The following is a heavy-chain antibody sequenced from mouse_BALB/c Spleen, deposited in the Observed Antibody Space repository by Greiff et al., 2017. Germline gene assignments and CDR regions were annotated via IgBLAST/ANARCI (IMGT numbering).Heavy chain of an antibody. CDR3: ARSPLYYGSSYPYYFDY. CDR1: GYTFTSYW. V-gene: IGHV1S81*02. J-gene: IGHJ2*01. Sequence: VQLQQPGAELVKPGASVKLSCKASGYTFTSYWMHWVKQRPGQGLEWIGEINPSNGRTNYNEKFKSKATLTVDKSSSTAYMQLSSLTSEDSAVYYCARSPLYYGSSYPYYFDYWGQGTTLTVSS. CDR2: INPSNGRT. D-gene: IGHD1-1*01.